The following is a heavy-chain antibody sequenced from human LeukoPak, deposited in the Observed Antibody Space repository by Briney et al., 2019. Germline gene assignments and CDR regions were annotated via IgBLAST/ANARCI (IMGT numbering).Heavy chain of an antibody. CDR1: GYSFTSYW. CDR3: ARGSGSYYDWFDP. V-gene: IGHV5-51*01. J-gene: IGHJ5*02. CDR2: IYPGDSDT. D-gene: IGHD3-10*01. Sequence: GESLLISCKGSGYSFTSYWIGWVRQMPGKGLEWIGIIYPGDSDTRYSPSFQGQVTISADKSISTAYLQWSSLKASDTAMYYCARGSGSYYDWFDPWGQGTLVTVSS.